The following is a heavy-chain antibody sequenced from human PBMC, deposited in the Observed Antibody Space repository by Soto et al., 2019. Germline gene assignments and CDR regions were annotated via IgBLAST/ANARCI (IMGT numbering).Heavy chain of an antibody. J-gene: IGHJ4*02. CDR2: ISSSGSTI. CDR3: ARDQMRYYFDY. CDR1: GFTFSSYE. V-gene: IGHV3-48*03. Sequence: GGSLRLSCAASGFTFSSYEMNWVRQAPGKGLEWVSYISSSGSTIYYADSVKGRFTISRDNAKNSLYLQMNSLRAGDTAVYYCARDQMRYYFDYWGQGTLVTVSS.